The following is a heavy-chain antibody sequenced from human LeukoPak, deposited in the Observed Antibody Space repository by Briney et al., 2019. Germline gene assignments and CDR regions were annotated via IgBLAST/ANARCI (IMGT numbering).Heavy chain of an antibody. CDR2: IRVYNGST. CDR3: ARMLGYCSSTSCYAGPSYYYYYMDV. CDR1: GYTFTSYG. D-gene: IGHD2-2*01. V-gene: IGHV1-18*01. Sequence: ASVKVSCKASGYTFTSYGINWVRQAPGQGLEWMGWIRVYNGSTSYAQKFQGRVTMTRDMSTSTVYMELSSLRSEDTAVYYCARMLGYCSSTSCYAGPSYYYYYMDVWGKGTTVTISS. J-gene: IGHJ6*03.